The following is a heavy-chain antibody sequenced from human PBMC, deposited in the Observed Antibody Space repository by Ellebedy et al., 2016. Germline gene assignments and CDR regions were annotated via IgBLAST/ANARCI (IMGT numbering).Heavy chain of an antibody. V-gene: IGHV3-66*01. Sequence: GESLKISCAASGFTFSTYWMSWVRQAPGKGLEWVATLYSGGTILYADSVKGRFTISRDNSKNTLYLQMNSRTVEDTAVYYCAKGNASPGPEPLDFWGQGTLVTVSS. J-gene: IGHJ4*02. CDR3: AKGNASPGPEPLDF. CDR1: GFTFSTYW. D-gene: IGHD1-14*01. CDR2: LYSGGTI.